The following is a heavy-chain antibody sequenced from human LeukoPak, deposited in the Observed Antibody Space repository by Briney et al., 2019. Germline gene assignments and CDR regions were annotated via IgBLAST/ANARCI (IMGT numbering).Heavy chain of an antibody. Sequence: PGGSLRLSCEASGFTFSSYAMSWVRQAPGKGLEWISSITGSGASNYYADSVKGRFIISRDNSKNTLYLQMNSLRAEDTAVYYCAKLDYYDTHWGQGTLVTVSP. CDR2: ITGSGASN. D-gene: IGHD3-22*01. V-gene: IGHV3-23*01. CDR1: GFTFSSYA. J-gene: IGHJ4*02. CDR3: AKLDYYDTH.